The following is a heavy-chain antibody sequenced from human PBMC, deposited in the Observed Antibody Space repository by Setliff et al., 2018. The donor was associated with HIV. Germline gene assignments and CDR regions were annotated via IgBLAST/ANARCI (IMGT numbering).Heavy chain of an antibody. CDR3: ARHSPSDY. V-gene: IGHV4-59*08. J-gene: IGHJ4*02. Sequence: SETLSLTCTVSGDSISTDYWTWSRQPPGKGLEWIGYIYNSASTSYNPSLKSRVTISVDTSKNQFSLQLSSVPAADTAVYYCARHSPSDYWGQGTLVTVSS. CDR1: GDSISTDY. CDR2: IYNSAST.